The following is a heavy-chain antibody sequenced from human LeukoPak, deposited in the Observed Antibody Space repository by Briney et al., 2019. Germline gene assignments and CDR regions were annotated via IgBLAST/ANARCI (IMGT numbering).Heavy chain of an antibody. CDR1: GFTFSSYW. CDR3: ARDGYASGSHDY. D-gene: IGHD3-10*01. J-gene: IGHJ4*02. CDR2: IKEDASRQ. V-gene: IGHV3-7*04. Sequence: GGSLRLSCAPSGFTFSSYWMTWVRQAPGTGLEWVANIKEDASRQHYVDSVKGRFTISRDNTKSSLYLQMNSLRVEDTAVYYCARDGYASGSHDYWGQGTLVTVSS.